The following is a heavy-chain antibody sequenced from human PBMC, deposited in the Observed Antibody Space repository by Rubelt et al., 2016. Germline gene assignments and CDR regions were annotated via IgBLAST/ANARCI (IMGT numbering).Heavy chain of an antibody. D-gene: IGHD1-26*01. Sequence: AMHWVRQAPGKGLEWVAVISYDGSNKYYADSVKGRFTISRDNSKNTLYLQMNSLRAEDTAVYYCARAALSGYSGSYEGFDYWGQGTLVTVSS. CDR2: ISYDGSNK. CDR1: A. V-gene: IGHV3-30*04. CDR3: ARAALSGYSGSYEGFDY. J-gene: IGHJ4*02.